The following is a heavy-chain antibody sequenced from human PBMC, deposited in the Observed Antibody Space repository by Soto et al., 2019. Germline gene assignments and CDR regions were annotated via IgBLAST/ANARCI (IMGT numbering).Heavy chain of an antibody. CDR1: GFTFSSYA. V-gene: IGHV3-23*01. D-gene: IGHD2-8*01. CDR3: ARGMNQRYAVDY. Sequence: GGSLRLSCAASGFTFSSYAMNWVRQAPGKGLEWVSVICAGRSSTDYADSVKGRFTISRDNAKNTLYLQMNSLRAEDTAVYYCARGMNQRYAVDYWGQGTLVTVSS. CDR2: ICAGRSST. J-gene: IGHJ4*02.